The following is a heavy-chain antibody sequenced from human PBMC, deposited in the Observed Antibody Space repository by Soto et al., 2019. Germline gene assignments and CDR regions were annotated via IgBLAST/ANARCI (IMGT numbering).Heavy chain of an antibody. D-gene: IGHD3-3*01. CDR3: STSAPEYYYLWTGDYTGYYYYYGMDV. V-gene: IGHV1-69*13. J-gene: IGHJ6*02. CDR2: IIPIFGTA. Sequence: GASVKVSCKASGGTFSSYAISWVRQAPGQGLEWTGGIIPIFGTANYAQKFQGRVTITADESTSTAYMELSSLRSEDTAVYYCSTSAPEYYYLWTGDYTGYYYYYGMDVWRQGTTVTVSS. CDR1: GGTFSSYA.